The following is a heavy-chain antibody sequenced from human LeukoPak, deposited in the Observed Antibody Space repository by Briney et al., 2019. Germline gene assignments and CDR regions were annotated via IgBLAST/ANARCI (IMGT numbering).Heavy chain of an antibody. D-gene: IGHD4-11*01. V-gene: IGHV1-69*13. CDR3: ARLGERGLQNFDF. CDR2: IIPLFGSP. J-gene: IGHJ4*02. Sequence: ASVKVSFKASGGTFSSYAISWVRQAPGQGLEWMGGIIPLFGSPNYAQKFQGRLTITADESTTTTYMELRSLRSEDTAVYYCARLGERGLQNFDFWGQGTLVSVSS. CDR1: GGTFSSYA.